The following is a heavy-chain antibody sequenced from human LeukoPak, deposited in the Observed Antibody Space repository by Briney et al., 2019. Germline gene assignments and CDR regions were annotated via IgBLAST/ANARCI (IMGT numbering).Heavy chain of an antibody. Sequence: GGSLRLSCAASGFTFSSYGMHWVRQAPGKGLEWVAVVSYDGSNKYYADSVKGRFTISRDNSKNTLYLQMNSLRAEDTAVYYCAKDSSENWDYWGQGTLVTVSS. CDR2: VSYDGSNK. J-gene: IGHJ4*02. D-gene: IGHD1-1*01. CDR3: AKDSSENWDY. CDR1: GFTFSSYG. V-gene: IGHV3-30*18.